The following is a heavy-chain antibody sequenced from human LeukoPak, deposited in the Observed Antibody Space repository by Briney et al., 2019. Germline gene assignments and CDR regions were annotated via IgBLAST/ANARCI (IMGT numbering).Heavy chain of an antibody. D-gene: IGHD3-22*01. V-gene: IGHV4-59*01. J-gene: IGHJ1*01. Sequence: SETLSLTCAVSGGSISTYFWSWIRQPPGKGLEWIGYIYYSGSTNYNPSLKSRVTISVYTSKNQFSLKLSSVTAADTAVYYCARLKYYYDSSGYRAEYFQHWGQGTLVTVSS. CDR2: IYYSGST. CDR1: GGSISTYF. CDR3: ARLKYYYDSSGYRAEYFQH.